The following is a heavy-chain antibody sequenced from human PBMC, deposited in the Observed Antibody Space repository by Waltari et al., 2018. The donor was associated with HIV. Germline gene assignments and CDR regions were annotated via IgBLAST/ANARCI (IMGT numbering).Heavy chain of an antibody. Sequence: EVQLVESGGGLVQPGGSLRLSCTASGLTLIDHAMDWVRQAAGKGLQSVGRSRNKANGVITAYAASLKGRFSALRDDCKNSFYLQMISAHTEHAAVHYCGRVGGRDPSFDYRGQGPLV. D-gene: IGHD2-15*01. CDR3: GRVGGRDPSFDY. J-gene: IGHJ4*02. CDR1: GLTLIDHA. CDR2: SRNKANGVIT. V-gene: IGHV3-72*01.